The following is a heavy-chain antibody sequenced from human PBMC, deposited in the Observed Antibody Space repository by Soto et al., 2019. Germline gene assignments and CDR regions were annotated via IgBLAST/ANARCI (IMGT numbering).Heavy chain of an antibody. J-gene: IGHJ6*02. V-gene: IGHV5-51*01. Sequence: GESLKISCKGSGYSFTSYWIGWVRQMPGKGLEWMGIIYPGDSDTRYSPSFQGQVTISADKSISTAYLQWSSLKASDTAMYYCARLNMVTLYYYGMDVWGQGTTVTVSS. CDR1: GYSFTSYW. CDR2: IYPGDSDT. CDR3: ARLNMVTLYYYGMDV. D-gene: IGHD3-10*01.